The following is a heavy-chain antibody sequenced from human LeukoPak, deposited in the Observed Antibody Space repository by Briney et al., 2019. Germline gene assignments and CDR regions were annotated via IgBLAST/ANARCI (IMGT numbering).Heavy chain of an antibody. CDR1: GFNFRDYY. J-gene: IGHJ5*02. Sequence: GGSLRLSCAASGFNFRDYYMTWIRQSPGKGLEWISYINNTGDATHYADSVKGRFTITRDNANNSVYLQMSFLRVEDTAVYYCARDPSPIVGASVNWFDPWGQGTLVTVSS. CDR3: ARDPSPIVGASVNWFDP. CDR2: INNTGDAT. V-gene: IGHV3-11*01. D-gene: IGHD1-26*01.